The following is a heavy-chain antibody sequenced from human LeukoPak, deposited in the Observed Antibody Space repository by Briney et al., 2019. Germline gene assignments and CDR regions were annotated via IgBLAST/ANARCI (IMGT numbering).Heavy chain of an antibody. V-gene: IGHV1-8*03. CDR2: INPNSGNR. Sequence: ASVKVSCKASGYTFSSYDINWVRQATGQGLEGRGWINPNSGNRGYAQKFQGRVTITRNTSISTAYMELSSLRSEDTAVYYCARRLGLRWDLQAFDIWGQGTMVTVSS. CDR1: GYTFSSYD. CDR3: ARRLGLRWDLQAFDI. D-gene: IGHD4-23*01. J-gene: IGHJ3*02.